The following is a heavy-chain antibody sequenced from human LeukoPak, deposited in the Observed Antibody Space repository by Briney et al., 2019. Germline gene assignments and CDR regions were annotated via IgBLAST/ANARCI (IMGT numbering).Heavy chain of an antibody. CDR3: ARDGHDYFDY. J-gene: IGHJ4*02. CDR2: ISYDGSNK. CDR1: GFTFSSYA. Sequence: GGSLRLSCAASGFTFSSYAMHWVRQAPGKGLEWVAVISYDGSNKYYADSVKGRFTISRDNSKNTLYLQMNSLRAEDTAVYYCARDGHDYFDYWGQGTLVTVSS. V-gene: IGHV3-30-3*01.